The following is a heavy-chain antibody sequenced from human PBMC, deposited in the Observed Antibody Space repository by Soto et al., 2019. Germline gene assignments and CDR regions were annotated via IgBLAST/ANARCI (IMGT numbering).Heavy chain of an antibody. D-gene: IGHD6-6*01. Sequence: QVQLVQSGTEVKTPGASVKVSCKASGYTFTSHDINWVRQATGQGLEWMGWLNPYNGKTAYAQTFRGRVTMTWNATTGTVYLELSSLRSEDTAMYYCARVSSIAARRSFDSWGQGTLVTVSS. CDR3: ARVSSIAARRSFDS. CDR2: LNPYNGKT. V-gene: IGHV1-8*01. J-gene: IGHJ4*02. CDR1: GYTFTSHD.